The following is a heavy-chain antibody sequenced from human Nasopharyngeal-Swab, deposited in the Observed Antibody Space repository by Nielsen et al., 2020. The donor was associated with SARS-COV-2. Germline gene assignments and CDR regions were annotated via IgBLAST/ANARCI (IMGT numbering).Heavy chain of an antibody. CDR2: MNPNSGNT. Sequence: WVRQAPGQGLEWMGWMNPNSGNTGYAQKFQGRVTMTRNTSIRTAYMELSSLRSEDTAVYYCARGFIVATIFHYYYYMDVWGKGTTVTVSS. D-gene: IGHD5-12*01. J-gene: IGHJ6*03. V-gene: IGHV1-8*01. CDR3: ARGFIVATIFHYYYYMDV.